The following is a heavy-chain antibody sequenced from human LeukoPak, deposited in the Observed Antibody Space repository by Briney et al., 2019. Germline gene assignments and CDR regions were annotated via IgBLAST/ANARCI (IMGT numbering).Heavy chain of an antibody. CDR3: ARQVGKILRVTRRYFDY. J-gene: IGHJ4*02. CDR1: GYSFSDYW. Sequence: GESLKISCKASGYSFSDYWIAWVRQMPGKGLEWMGIVWPNDSDTRYSSSFQGQVTISADKSTNTAYVQWGSLKASDTAMYYCARQVGKILRVTRRYFDYWGQGTLVTVSS. V-gene: IGHV5-51*01. D-gene: IGHD2-2*01. CDR2: VWPNDSDT.